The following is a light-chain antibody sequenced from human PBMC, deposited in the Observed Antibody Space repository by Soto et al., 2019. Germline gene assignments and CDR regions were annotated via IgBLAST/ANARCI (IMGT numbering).Light chain of an antibody. CDR2: KAS. Sequence: DIQMTQSPSTLSASVGDRVTITCRASQSISSWLAWYQQKPGKAPKLLIYKASSLESGVPSRFSGSGSGTEFTLPISSLQPDDFATYYCQQYNSYSRMFGQGTKVEIK. CDR1: QSISSW. CDR3: QQYNSYSRM. V-gene: IGKV1-5*03. J-gene: IGKJ1*01.